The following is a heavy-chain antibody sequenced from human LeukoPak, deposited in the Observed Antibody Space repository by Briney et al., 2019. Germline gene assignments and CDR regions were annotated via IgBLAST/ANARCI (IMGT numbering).Heavy chain of an antibody. Sequence: GASVKVPCKASGYTFTSYAMNWVRQAPGQGLEWMGWINTNTGNPTYAQGFTGRFVFSLDTSVSTAYLQISSLKAEDTAVYYCARVLYCSSTSCYYDYYYGMDVWGQGTTVTVSS. CDR2: INTNTGNP. D-gene: IGHD2-2*01. V-gene: IGHV7-4-1*02. CDR3: ARVLYCSSTSCYYDYYYGMDV. J-gene: IGHJ6*02. CDR1: GYTFTSYA.